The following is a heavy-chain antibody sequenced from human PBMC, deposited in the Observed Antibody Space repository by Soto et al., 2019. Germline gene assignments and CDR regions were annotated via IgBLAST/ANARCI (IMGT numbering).Heavy chain of an antibody. V-gene: IGHV1-18*01. Sequence: QVQLVQPGPEVKKPGASVKVSCKTSGYTLTSYGIAWVRQAPGQGLEWMGWISTYKGNTNYAQKFQGRVTMTTDTSTSTAYMELRSLRSDDTAVYYCATRSPAFDYWGQGTLVTVSS. CDR3: ATRSPAFDY. CDR2: ISTYKGNT. CDR1: GYTLTSYG. J-gene: IGHJ4*02.